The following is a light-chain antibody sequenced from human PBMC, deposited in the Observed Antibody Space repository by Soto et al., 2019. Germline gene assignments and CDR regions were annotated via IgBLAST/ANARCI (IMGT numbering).Light chain of an antibody. Sequence: QSVLTQPASVSGSPGQSITISCAGTSSDVGRYTYVSWYQQHPGKAPKLIIYDVYNRPSGVSNRFSGSKSGNTASLTISGLQAEDEADYYCTSYTSTSAPYVFGGGTKVTVL. CDR1: SSDVGRYTY. CDR3: TSYTSTSAPYV. V-gene: IGLV2-14*01. CDR2: DVY. J-gene: IGLJ1*01.